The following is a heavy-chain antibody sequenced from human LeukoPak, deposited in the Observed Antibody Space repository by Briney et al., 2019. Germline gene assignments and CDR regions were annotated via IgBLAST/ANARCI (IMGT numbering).Heavy chain of an antibody. CDR2: INPNSGGT. CDR1: GYIFTGYY. CDR3: ADRLWSVTDY. D-gene: IGHD4/OR15-4a*01. V-gene: IGHV1-2*06. J-gene: IGHJ4*02. Sequence: GASVKVSCKASGYIFTGYYMHWVRQAPGQGLEWMGRINPNSGGTNYAQKFQGRVTMTRDTSISTAYMGLSRLRSDDTAVYYCADRLWSVTDYWGQGTLATVSS.